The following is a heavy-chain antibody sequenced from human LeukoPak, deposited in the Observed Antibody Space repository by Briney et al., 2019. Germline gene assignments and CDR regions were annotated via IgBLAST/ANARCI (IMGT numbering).Heavy chain of an antibody. V-gene: IGHV3-23*01. D-gene: IGHD3-22*01. CDR2: ISGSGVNT. Sequence: PGGSLRLSCAASGFTFSSYAMNWVRQAPGKGLEWVSVISGSGVNTYYADSVTGRFTISRDNSKNTLYLQMNSLRAEDTAVYYCAKSNGYGLIDIWGQGTMVTVSS. J-gene: IGHJ3*02. CDR1: GFTFSSYA. CDR3: AKSNGYGLIDI.